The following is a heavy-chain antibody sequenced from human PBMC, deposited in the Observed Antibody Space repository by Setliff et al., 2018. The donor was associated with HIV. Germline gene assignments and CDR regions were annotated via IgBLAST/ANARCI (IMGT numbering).Heavy chain of an antibody. J-gene: IGHJ4*02. CDR2: IRYDESDK. V-gene: IGHV3-30*02. D-gene: IGHD6-13*01. CDR1: GFTFSNSG. CDR3: AKNLFSSRWSPLDY. Sequence: PGGSLRLSCAASGFTFSNSGMHWVRQAPGKGLEWVTFIRYDESDKDYADSVKGRFTISRDNSKNTLYLQMNSLRSEDSAVYYCAKNLFSSRWSPLDYWGQGTLVTVS.